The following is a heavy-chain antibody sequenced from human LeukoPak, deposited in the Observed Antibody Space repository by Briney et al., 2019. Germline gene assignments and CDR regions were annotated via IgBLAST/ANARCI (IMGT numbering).Heavy chain of an antibody. V-gene: IGHV1-18*01. J-gene: IGHJ2*01. CDR3: AKASVYWYFDL. CDR2: ISAYNGNT. CDR1: GYTFTSYG. Sequence: ASVKVSCKASGYTFTSYGISWVRQAPGQGLEGMGWISAYNGNTNYAQKLQGRVTMTRDMSTSTVYMELSSLRSEDTAVYYCAKASVYWYFDLWGRGTLVTVSS.